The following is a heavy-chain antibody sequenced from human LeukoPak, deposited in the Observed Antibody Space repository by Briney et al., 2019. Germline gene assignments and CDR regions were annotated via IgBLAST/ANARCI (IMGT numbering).Heavy chain of an antibody. CDR1: GFTFDDYG. V-gene: IGHV3-20*04. Sequence: GGSLTLSCAASGFTFDDYGMSWVRLIQGKGLEWLSGINWNGGSTGYADSVKGRFTISRDNAKNSLYLQMNSLRGEDTALYYCARGGLKQRHAFDIWGQGTMVTVSS. CDR2: INWNGGST. J-gene: IGHJ3*02. CDR3: ARGGLKQRHAFDI. D-gene: IGHD1/OR15-1a*01.